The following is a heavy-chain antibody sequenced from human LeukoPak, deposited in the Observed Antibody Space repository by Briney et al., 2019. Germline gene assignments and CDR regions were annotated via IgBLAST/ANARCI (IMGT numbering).Heavy chain of an antibody. J-gene: IGHJ4*02. D-gene: IGHD2-2*01. Sequence: GASVKVSCKASGGTFSSYAISWVRQAPGQGLEWMGGINPIFGTANYAQKFQGRVTITTDESTSTAYMELSSLRSEDTAVYYCAVGYCSSTSCPYYFDYWGQGTLVTVSS. CDR2: INPIFGTA. CDR1: GGTFSSYA. CDR3: AVGYCSSTSCPYYFDY. V-gene: IGHV1-69*05.